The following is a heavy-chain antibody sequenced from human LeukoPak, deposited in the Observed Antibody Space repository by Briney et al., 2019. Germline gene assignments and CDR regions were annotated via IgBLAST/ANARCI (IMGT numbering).Heavy chain of an antibody. CDR3: ARAIDDYGDSGSWFDP. V-gene: IGHV1-2*04. D-gene: IGHD4-17*01. CDR2: NNPNSGGT. Sequence: GASVKVSCKASGYTFTGYYMHWVRQAPGQGLEWMGWNNPNSGGTNYAQKVQGWVTMTRDTSISTAYMELSRLRSDDTAVYYCARAIDDYGDSGSWFDPWGQGTLVTVSS. CDR1: GYTFTGYY. J-gene: IGHJ5*02.